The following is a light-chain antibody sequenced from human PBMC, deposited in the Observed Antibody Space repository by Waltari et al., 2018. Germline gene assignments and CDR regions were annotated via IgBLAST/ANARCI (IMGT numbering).Light chain of an antibody. CDR2: GAS. Sequence: STRATQHITRNYLACYQQKPGQAPRLLIYGASSRAAGIPDRFSGRGSGTDFTLTISRLEPEDFAVYYCQQYGSSVMYTFGQGTKLEIK. V-gene: IGKV3-20*01. CDR3: QQYGSSVMYT. J-gene: IGKJ2*01. CDR1: QHITRNY.